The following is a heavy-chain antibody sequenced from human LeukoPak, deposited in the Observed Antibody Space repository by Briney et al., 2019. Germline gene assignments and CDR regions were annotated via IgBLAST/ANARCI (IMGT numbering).Heavy chain of an antibody. V-gene: IGHV1-69*05. D-gene: IGHD3-3*01. Sequence: SVKVSCKASGGTFSSYAISWVRQAPGQGLEWMGRIIPIFGTANYAQKFQGRVTITTDESTSTAYMELSSLRSEDTAVYYCARGPYYDFWSGSGYYYYYMDVWGKGTTVTVSS. J-gene: IGHJ6*03. CDR2: IIPIFGTA. CDR1: GGTFSSYA. CDR3: ARGPYYDFWSGSGYYYYYMDV.